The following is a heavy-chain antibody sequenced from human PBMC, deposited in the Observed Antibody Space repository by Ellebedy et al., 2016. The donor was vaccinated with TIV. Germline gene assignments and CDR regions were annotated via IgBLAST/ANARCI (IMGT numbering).Heavy chain of an antibody. CDR2: INHRGST. J-gene: IGHJ5*01. V-gene: IGHV4-34*01. CDR3: AKVTVYNWFDF. CDR1: GGSFIAYY. D-gene: IGHD1-14*01. Sequence: MPSETLSLTCAVSGGSFIAYYWSWTPQPPGRGREWSDEINHRGSTTYNPSLKSRVTMSLDASKNQFSLNLTSVTAADTAVYYCAKVTVYNWFDFWGQGTLVTVSS.